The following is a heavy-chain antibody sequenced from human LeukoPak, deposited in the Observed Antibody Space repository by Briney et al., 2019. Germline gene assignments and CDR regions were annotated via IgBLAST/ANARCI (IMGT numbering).Heavy chain of an antibody. CDR1: GYTFTGYY. CDR2: INPSSGGT. CDR3: ARVIFYYDSSGYYGQEYYYMDV. J-gene: IGHJ6*03. V-gene: IGHV1-2*02. D-gene: IGHD3-22*01. Sequence: RASVKVSCTASGYTFTGYYMHWVRQAPGQGLEWMGWINPSSGGTNYAQKFQGRVTMTRDTSNSTAYMELSRLRSDDTAVYYCARVIFYYDSSGYYGQEYYYMDVWGKGTTVTVSS.